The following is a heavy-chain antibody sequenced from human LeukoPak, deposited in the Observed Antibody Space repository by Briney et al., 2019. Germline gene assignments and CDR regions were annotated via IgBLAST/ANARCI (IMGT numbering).Heavy chain of an antibody. Sequence: SSETLSLTCTVSGGSISGYYWNWIRQSPGKGLEWIGYVHYNGDTIYNPSLRSRVTISAHTSKNQFSLNLRSVTAADTALYYRVRSRQMATLDSWGHGTLIIVSS. J-gene: IGHJ5*01. CDR1: GGSISGYY. V-gene: IGHV4-59*08. D-gene: IGHD5-24*01. CDR3: VRSRQMATLDS. CDR2: VHYNGDT.